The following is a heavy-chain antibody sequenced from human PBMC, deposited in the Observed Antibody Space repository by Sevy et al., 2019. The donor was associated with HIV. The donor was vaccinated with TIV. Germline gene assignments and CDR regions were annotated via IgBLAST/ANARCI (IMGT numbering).Heavy chain of an antibody. J-gene: IGHJ6*02. V-gene: IGHV3-9*01. Sequence: GGSLRLSCAASGFSFNDHAMHWVRQVPGKGLEWVSGVSWNSRNIGYWDSVKGRFTNSRDNANHFLYLGMNSLRPEDTVFYYCAKDINRGCDGVNCYPYYYYFYGLDVWGQGTTVTVSS. CDR3: AKDINRGCDGVNCYPYYYYFYGLDV. CDR2: VSWNSRNI. CDR1: GFSFNDHA. D-gene: IGHD2-21*01.